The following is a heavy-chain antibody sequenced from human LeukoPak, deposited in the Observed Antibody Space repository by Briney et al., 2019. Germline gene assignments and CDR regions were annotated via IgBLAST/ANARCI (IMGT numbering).Heavy chain of an antibody. CDR2: IYPGDSDT. V-gene: IGHV5-51*01. D-gene: IGHD6-19*01. CDR3: ASSKYSSGWYGDLDY. J-gene: IGHJ4*02. Sequence: GESLKISCKGSGYSFTSYWIGWARQMPGKGLEWMGIIYPGDSDTRYSPSFQGQVTISADKSISTAYLQWSSLKASDTAMYYCASSKYSSGWYGDLDYWGQGTLVTVSS. CDR1: GYSFTSYW.